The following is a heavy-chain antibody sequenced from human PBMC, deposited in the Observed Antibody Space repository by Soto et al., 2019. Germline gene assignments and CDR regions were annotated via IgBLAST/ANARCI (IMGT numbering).Heavy chain of an antibody. Sequence: GGSLRLSCVGSGFTFSTYSINWVRQAPGKGLEWVSSISSRSDIYYADSVKGRFTISRDNAKNSVSLQMNSLRAEDTAVYYCAREYTAWPLAYGLDVWGQGTTITVSS. D-gene: IGHD2-2*02. V-gene: IGHV3-21*01. J-gene: IGHJ6*02. CDR1: GFTFSTYS. CDR2: ISSRSDI. CDR3: AREYTAWPLAYGLDV.